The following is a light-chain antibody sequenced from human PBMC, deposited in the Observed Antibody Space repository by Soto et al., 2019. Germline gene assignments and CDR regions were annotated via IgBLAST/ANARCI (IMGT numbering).Light chain of an antibody. CDR2: YNN. Sequence: QSVLTQPPSASETPGQTVSISCSGSNSNIASNTVNWYQHLPGTAPKLLIYYNNQRPSGVPDRFSGSKCGTSASLAISGLQSEDESDYYCAAWDDTLKRYVFGTGTKVTVL. V-gene: IGLV1-44*01. CDR1: NSNIASNT. CDR3: AAWDDTLKRYV. J-gene: IGLJ1*01.